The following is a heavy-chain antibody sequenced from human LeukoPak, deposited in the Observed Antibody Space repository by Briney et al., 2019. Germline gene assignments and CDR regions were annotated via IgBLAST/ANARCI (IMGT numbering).Heavy chain of an antibody. Sequence: HPGGSLRLSCAASGFTFSTYWMGWVRQAPGKGLEWVSAISGSGGSTYYADSVKGRFTISRDNSKNTLYLQMNSLRAEDTAVYYCAKDLNPSAAGTNDAFDIWGQGTMVTVSS. CDR1: GFTFSTYW. CDR2: ISGSGGST. V-gene: IGHV3-23*01. J-gene: IGHJ3*02. D-gene: IGHD6-13*01. CDR3: AKDLNPSAAGTNDAFDI.